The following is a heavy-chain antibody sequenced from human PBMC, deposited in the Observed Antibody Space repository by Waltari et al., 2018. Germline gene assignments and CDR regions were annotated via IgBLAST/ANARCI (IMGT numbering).Heavy chain of an antibody. D-gene: IGHD3-3*01. CDR2: TRNKAHSYAT. J-gene: IGHJ3*02. V-gene: IGHV3-72*01. Sequence: QLVQSGGALVQPGGSRSLSCVASGFMLRNHCMPGVRQAPGKGLEWVGRTRNKAHSYATDYAASVKGRFTISRDDSKNSLYLQMNSLKTEDTAVYYCARGAIFGVVRALDIWAKGQWSPSLQ. CDR1: GFMLRNHC. CDR3: ARGAIFGVVRALDI.